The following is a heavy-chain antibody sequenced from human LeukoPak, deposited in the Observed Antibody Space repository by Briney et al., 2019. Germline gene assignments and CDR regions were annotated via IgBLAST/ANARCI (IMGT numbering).Heavy chain of an antibody. J-gene: IGHJ6*02. CDR3: ARDPGYPGYYYGMDV. Sequence: ASVKVSCKASGYTFTSYGISWVRQAPGQGLEWMGWMNPNSGNTGYAQKFQGRVTMTRDTSISTAYMELSSLRSEDTAVYYCARDPGYPGYYYGMDVWGQGTTVTVSS. CDR2: MNPNSGNT. V-gene: IGHV1-8*02. D-gene: IGHD5-12*01. CDR1: GYTFTSYG.